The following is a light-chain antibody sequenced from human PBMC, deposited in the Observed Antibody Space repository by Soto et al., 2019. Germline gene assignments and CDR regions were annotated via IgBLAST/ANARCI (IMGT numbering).Light chain of an antibody. Sequence: QSALTQPASVSGSPGQSITISCTGTSSDVGSYNLVSWYQQHPGKAPKLMIYEGNKRPSGVSNRFSGSKSANTASLTISGLETEEEAYYYYSSYAGTSTFVFGAGTKLTVL. CDR2: EGN. J-gene: IGLJ1*01. CDR1: SSDVGSYNL. CDR3: SSYAGTSTFV. V-gene: IGLV2-23*01.